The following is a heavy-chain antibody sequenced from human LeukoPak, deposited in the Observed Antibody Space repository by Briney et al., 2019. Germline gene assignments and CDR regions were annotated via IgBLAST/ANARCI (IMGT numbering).Heavy chain of an antibody. Sequence: PGASVTVSCKASGGTFSSYAISWVRQAPGQGLEWMGGIIPIFGTANYAQKFQGRVTITADESTSTAYMELSSLRSEDTAVYYCATMYDYVWGSYRSGNYYYYYYMDVWGKGTTVTISS. D-gene: IGHD3-16*02. CDR1: GGTFSSYA. CDR3: ATMYDYVWGSYRSGNYYYYYYMDV. J-gene: IGHJ6*03. CDR2: IIPIFGTA. V-gene: IGHV1-69*13.